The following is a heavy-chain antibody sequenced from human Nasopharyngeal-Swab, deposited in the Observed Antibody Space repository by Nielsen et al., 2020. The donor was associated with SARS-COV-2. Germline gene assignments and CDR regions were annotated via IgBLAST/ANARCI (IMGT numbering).Heavy chain of an antibody. CDR1: GFTFSSYA. D-gene: IGHD3-16*01. V-gene: IGHV3-30*04. CDR2: ISYDGSNK. Sequence: GGSLRLSCAASGFTFSSYAMHWVRQAPGKGLEWVAVISYDGSNKYYADSVKGRFTISRDNSKNTLYLQMNRLRAGDTAVYYCAGELGDGKPFDYWGQGTLVTVSS. J-gene: IGHJ4*02. CDR3: AGELGDGKPFDY.